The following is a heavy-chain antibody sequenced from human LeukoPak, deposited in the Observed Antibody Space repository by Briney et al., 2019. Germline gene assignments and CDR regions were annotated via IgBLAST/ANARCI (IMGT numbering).Heavy chain of an antibody. CDR3: ARDSHDILTGYIDY. D-gene: IGHD3-9*01. CDR2: INHSGST. CDR1: GGSFSGYY. V-gene: IGHV4-34*01. Sequence: SETLSLTCAVYGGSFSGYYWSWIRQPPGKGLEWIGEINHSGSTNYNPSLKSRVTISVDKSKNQFSLKLSSVTAADTAVYYCARDSHDILTGYIDYWGQGTLVTVSS. J-gene: IGHJ4*02.